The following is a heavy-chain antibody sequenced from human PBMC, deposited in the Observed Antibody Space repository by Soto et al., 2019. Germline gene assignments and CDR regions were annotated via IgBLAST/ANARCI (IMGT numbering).Heavy chain of an antibody. V-gene: IGHV3-7*01. CDR2: IKQDGSEK. J-gene: IGHJ4*02. CDR1: GFTFSSYW. Sequence: GGSLRLSCAASGFTFSSYWMSWVRQAPGKGLEWVANIKQDGSEKYYVDSVKGRFTISRDNAKNSLYLQMNSLRAEDTAVYYCARADLPTGIAAAAPVYWGQGTLVTVSS. CDR3: ARADLPTGIAAAAPVY. D-gene: IGHD6-13*01.